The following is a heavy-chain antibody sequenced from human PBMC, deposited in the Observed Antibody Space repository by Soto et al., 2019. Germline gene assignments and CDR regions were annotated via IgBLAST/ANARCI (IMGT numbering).Heavy chain of an antibody. Sequence: GGSLRLSCAASGFTFSSYAMSWVRQAPGKGLEWVSTISGSGSSTYSADSVKGRFTISRDNSKNTLYLQMNSLRVEDTAIYYCAKAWGIDYWGQGTLVTVSS. CDR3: AKAWGIDY. CDR1: GFTFSSYA. CDR2: ISGSGSST. V-gene: IGHV3-23*01. J-gene: IGHJ4*02. D-gene: IGHD7-27*01.